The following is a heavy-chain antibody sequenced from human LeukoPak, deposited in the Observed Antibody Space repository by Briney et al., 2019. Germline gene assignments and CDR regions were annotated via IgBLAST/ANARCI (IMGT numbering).Heavy chain of an antibody. Sequence: PSETLSLTCTVSGGSININNYYWGWIRQPPGKGLEWIGSIYYSGITYYNPFLRSRVSISVDTSRNQFSLRLSFVTAADTAVYYCARERTGRGSPFDYWGQGALVTVSS. J-gene: IGHJ4*02. CDR3: ARERTGRGSPFDY. CDR2: IYYSGIT. D-gene: IGHD3-16*01. CDR1: GGSININNYY. V-gene: IGHV4-39*02.